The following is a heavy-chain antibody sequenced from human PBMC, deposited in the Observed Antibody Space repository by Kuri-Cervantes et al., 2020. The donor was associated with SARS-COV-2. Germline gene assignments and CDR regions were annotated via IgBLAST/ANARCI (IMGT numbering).Heavy chain of an antibody. Sequence: SETLSLTCTVSGGSISSGDYYWSRIRQPPGKGLEWIGYIYYSGSTNYNPSLKSRVTISVDTSENQFSLKLSSVTAADTAVYYCARGRGGYYMGGYYFYSMDVWGKGTTVTVSS. CDR2: IYYSGST. D-gene: IGHD3-3*01. J-gene: IGHJ6*03. CDR3: ARGRGGYYMGGYYFYSMDV. V-gene: IGHV4-61*08. CDR1: GGSISSGDYY.